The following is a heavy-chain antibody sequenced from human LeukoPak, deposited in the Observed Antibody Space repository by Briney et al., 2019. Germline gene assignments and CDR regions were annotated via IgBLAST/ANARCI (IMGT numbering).Heavy chain of an antibody. CDR2: MNSTSGGT. CDR1: GYTFTTYD. J-gene: IGHJ4*02. V-gene: IGHV1-2*02. CDR3: ARDRIQLWLPNHFDY. D-gene: IGHD5-18*01. Sequence: ASVKVSCKASGYTFTTYDINWVRQATGQGLEWMGWMNSTSGGTAYAQRFQGRVTVTRDTSISTAYMELTRLRSDDTAVYYCARDRIQLWLPNHFDYWGQGTLVTVSS.